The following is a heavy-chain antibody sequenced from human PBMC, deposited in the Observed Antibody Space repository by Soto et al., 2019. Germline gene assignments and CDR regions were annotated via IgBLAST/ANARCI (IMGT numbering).Heavy chain of an antibody. J-gene: IGHJ4*02. D-gene: IGHD3-10*01. CDR3: ARVGGSGSSSDY. Sequence: QVQLVQSGAEVKKPGSSVKVSCKASGGTFSSYTISWVRQAPGQGLEWMGRIIPILGIANYAQKFQGRVTITADKSTSRAYMELSSLRSEDTAVYYCARVGGSGSSSDYWGQGTLVTVSS. V-gene: IGHV1-69*02. CDR1: GGTFSSYT. CDR2: IIPILGIA.